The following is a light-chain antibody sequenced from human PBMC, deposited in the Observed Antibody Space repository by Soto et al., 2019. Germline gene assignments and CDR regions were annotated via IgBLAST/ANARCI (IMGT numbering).Light chain of an antibody. CDR2: GAS. V-gene: IGKV3-20*01. J-gene: IGKJ1*01. CDR3: QQYASSVT. CDR1: QSVSSTF. Sequence: EIVLTQSPGSLSLSPGERATLSCRASQSVSSTFFAWYQLTPGQAPRLLIYGASNRATGIPDRFSGSGSGTDFTLTISRLDPEDFAVYYCQQYASSVTFGQGTKVEIK.